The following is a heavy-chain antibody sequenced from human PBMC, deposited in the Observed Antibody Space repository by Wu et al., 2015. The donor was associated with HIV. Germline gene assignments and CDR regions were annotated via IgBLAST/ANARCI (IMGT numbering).Heavy chain of an antibody. V-gene: IGHV1-69*12. CDR2: IIPIYRTA. D-gene: IGHD6-19*01. Sequence: QVQLVQSGAEVKKPGSSVKVSCKASGDSFSTSPINWVRQAPGQGLEWMGGIIPIYRTANYVRRFQDRVRITADESTNTAYLELTSLRSDDTAVYFCAKIHSSGWFYFDSWGQGTLVAVSS. CDR3: AKIHSSGWFYFDS. J-gene: IGHJ4*02. CDR1: GDSFSTSP.